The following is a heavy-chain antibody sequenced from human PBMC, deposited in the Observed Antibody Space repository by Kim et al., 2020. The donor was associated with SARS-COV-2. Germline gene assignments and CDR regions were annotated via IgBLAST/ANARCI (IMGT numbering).Heavy chain of an antibody. CDR2: ISDSRSP. Sequence: SETLSLTCAVYGGSFSGNFWTWIRQSPGKGLEWIGEISDSRSPKYLPSLKSRVTISLDAPRNQFSLSLTSVSAADAAIYYCTSRVVVSSAEGQHVFDTWGQGTLVTVSS. CDR3: TSRVVVSSAEGQHVFDT. V-gene: IGHV4-34*01. D-gene: IGHD2-15*01. J-gene: IGHJ4*02. CDR1: GGSFSGNF.